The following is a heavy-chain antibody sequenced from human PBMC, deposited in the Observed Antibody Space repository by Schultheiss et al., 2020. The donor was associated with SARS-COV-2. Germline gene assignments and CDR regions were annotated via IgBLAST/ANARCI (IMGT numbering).Heavy chain of an antibody. J-gene: IGHJ6*02. CDR1: GFTFRSYW. D-gene: IGHD2-15*01. V-gene: IGHV3-74*01. CDR2: IDNDGSTT. CDR3: TREDGYCSGGRCYYYGMDV. Sequence: GGSLRLSCAASGFTFRSYWMHWVRQAPGKGLVWVSRIDNDGSTTVYADSVKGRFTISRDNAKNTLDLQMNSLRAEDTAVYYCTREDGYCSGGRCYYYGMDVWGQGTTVTVSS.